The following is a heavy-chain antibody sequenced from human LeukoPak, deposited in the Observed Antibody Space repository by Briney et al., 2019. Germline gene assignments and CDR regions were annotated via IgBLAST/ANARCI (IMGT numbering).Heavy chain of an antibody. CDR2: ISAYNGNT. J-gene: IGHJ6*03. V-gene: IGHV1-18*01. Sequence: ASVKVSCKASGYTFTSYGISWVRQAAAQGLEWMGWISAYNGNTNYAQKLQGRVTMTTDTSTSTAYMELRSLRYDDTAVCYCASGSYYYMDVWGKGTTVTVSS. D-gene: IGHD2-15*01. CDR1: GYTFTSYG. CDR3: ASGSYYYMDV.